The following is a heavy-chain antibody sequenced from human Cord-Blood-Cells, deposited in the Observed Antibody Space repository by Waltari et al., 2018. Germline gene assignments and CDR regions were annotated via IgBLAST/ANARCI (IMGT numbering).Heavy chain of an antibody. Sequence: QVQLQESGPGLVKPSETLSLTCTVSGGSISSYYWSWIRQTPAKGLEWIGYIYYSGNTNYSPSLKSGVTISVDTSKNQFSLKLSAVTAADTAVYYCAREASLHGAFDIWGQGTMVTISS. D-gene: IGHD4-4*01. CDR3: AREASLHGAFDI. V-gene: IGHV4-59*01. CDR2: IYYSGNT. J-gene: IGHJ3*02. CDR1: GGSISSYY.